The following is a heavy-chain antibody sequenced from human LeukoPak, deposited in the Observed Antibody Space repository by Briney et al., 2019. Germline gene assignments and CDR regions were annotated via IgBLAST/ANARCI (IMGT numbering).Heavy chain of an antibody. V-gene: IGHV4-59*12. Sequence: SETLSLTCAVSGDSISSDYWSWVRQPPGKGLEWIGYIYYTGSTNYNPSLKSRVTISVDTSKNQFSLKLSSVTAADTAVYYCARGRPRYCSGGSCYKYLDYWGQGTLVTVSS. J-gene: IGHJ4*02. CDR2: IYYTGST. CDR3: ARGRPRYCSGGSCYKYLDY. CDR1: GDSISSDY. D-gene: IGHD2-15*01.